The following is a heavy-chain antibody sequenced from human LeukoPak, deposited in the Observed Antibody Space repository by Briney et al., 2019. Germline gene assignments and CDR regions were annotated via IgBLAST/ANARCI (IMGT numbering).Heavy chain of an antibody. V-gene: IGHV4-59*01. D-gene: IGHD2-21*02. CDR1: GGSISSYY. Sequence: SETLSLTCTVSGGSISSYYWSWIRQPPGKGLEWIGYIYYSGSTNYNPSLKSRVTISVDTSKNQFSLKLSSVTAADTAVYYCARDRVTPDYYYGMDVWGQGTTVTVSS. CDR2: IYYSGST. CDR3: ARDRVTPDYYYGMDV. J-gene: IGHJ6*02.